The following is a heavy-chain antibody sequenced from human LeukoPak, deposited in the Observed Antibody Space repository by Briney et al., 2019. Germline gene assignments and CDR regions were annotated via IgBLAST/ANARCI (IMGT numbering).Heavy chain of an antibody. CDR3: AREGPESGSYLRPRSRYYFDY. D-gene: IGHD1-26*01. V-gene: IGHV1-69*01. CDR2: IIPIFGTA. J-gene: IGHJ4*02. Sequence: ASVKVSCTASGGTFSSYAISWVRQAPGQGLEWMGGIIPIFGTANYAQKFQGRVTITADESTSTAYMELSSLRSEDTAVYYCAREGPESGSYLRPRSRYYFDYWGQGTLVTVSS. CDR1: GGTFSSYA.